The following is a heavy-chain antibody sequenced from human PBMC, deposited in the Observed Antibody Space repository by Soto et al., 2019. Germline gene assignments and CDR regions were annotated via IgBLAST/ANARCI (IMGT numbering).Heavy chain of an antibody. CDR2: ISYDGSNK. CDR3: AREIGYSSGWYEGGGGFDY. V-gene: IGHV3-30-3*01. Sequence: QVQLVESGGCVVQPGRSLRLSCAASGFTFSSYAMHWVRQAPGKGLEWVAVISYDGSNKYYADSVKGRFTISRDNSKNTLYLQMNSLRAEDTAVYYCAREIGYSSGWYEGGGGFDYWGQGTLVTVSS. D-gene: IGHD6-19*01. J-gene: IGHJ4*02. CDR1: GFTFSSYA.